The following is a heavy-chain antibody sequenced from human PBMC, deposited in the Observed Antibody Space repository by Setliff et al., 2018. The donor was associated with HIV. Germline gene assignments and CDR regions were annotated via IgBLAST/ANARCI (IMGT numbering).Heavy chain of an antibody. D-gene: IGHD3-3*01. CDR3: VREWSAFDI. V-gene: IGHV3-21*01. Sequence: GGSLRLSCAASGFTFSSYEMNWVRQAPGKGLEWVSLISGGSTYILYADSVKGRFTISRDDAKNSLFLQIHSLRAEDTAVYFCVREWSAFDIWGQGTMVTVSS. CDR1: GFTFSSYE. J-gene: IGHJ3*02. CDR2: ISGGSTYI.